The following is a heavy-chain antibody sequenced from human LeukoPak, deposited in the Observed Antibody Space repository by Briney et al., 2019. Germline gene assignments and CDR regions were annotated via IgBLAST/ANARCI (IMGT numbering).Heavy chain of an antibody. Sequence: GGSLRLSCAASGFTFGSYGMNWVRLAPGKGQEWVSAISGSGGSTYYADSVKGRFTISRDNSKNTLYLQMNSLRAEDTAVYYCAKASAMIVVVSKHFDYWGQGTLVTVSS. CDR3: AKASAMIVVVSKHFDY. V-gene: IGHV3-23*01. CDR1: GFTFGSYG. CDR2: ISGSGGST. D-gene: IGHD3-22*01. J-gene: IGHJ4*02.